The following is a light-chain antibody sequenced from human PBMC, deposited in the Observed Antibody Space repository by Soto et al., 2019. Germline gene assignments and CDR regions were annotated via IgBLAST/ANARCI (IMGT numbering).Light chain of an antibody. CDR2: GAS. V-gene: IGKV3-15*01. Sequence: EIVLTQSPATLSLSPGERATLSCRAGQSFFSYLACYQQKPGQAPRLLIYGASTRATGIPARFSGSGSGTEFTLTISSLQSEDFAVYYCQQYNNWPRTFGQGTKVDIK. J-gene: IGKJ1*01. CDR1: QSFFSY. CDR3: QQYNNWPRT.